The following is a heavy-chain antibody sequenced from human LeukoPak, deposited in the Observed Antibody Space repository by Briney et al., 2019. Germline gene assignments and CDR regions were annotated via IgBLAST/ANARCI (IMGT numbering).Heavy chain of an antibody. CDR3: ARVVAAAGPLDY. CDR1: GFTFSSYA. CDR2: ITGSGGGT. V-gene: IGHV3-23*01. Sequence: GGSLRLSCAASGFTFSSYAMSWVRQAPGKGLEWVSTITGSGGGTHYADSVKGRFTISRDNSKNTLYLQMNSLRAEDTAVYYCARVVAAAGPLDYWGQGTLVTVSS. J-gene: IGHJ4*02. D-gene: IGHD6-13*01.